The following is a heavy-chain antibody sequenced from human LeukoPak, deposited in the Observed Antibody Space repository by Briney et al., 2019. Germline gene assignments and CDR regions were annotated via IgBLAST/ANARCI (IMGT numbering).Heavy chain of an antibody. CDR3: AKTYSSSWYCDY. CDR1: GYSISSVYY. Sequence: PSKTLSLTCTVSGYSISSVYYWGWIRQPPGKGLEWIGNIYQSGNTHYNPSLKSRVTISVDTSKNQFSLKLSSVTAADTAVYYCAKTYSSSWYCDYWGQGTLVTVSS. CDR2: IYQSGNT. D-gene: IGHD6-13*01. J-gene: IGHJ4*02. V-gene: IGHV4-38-2*02.